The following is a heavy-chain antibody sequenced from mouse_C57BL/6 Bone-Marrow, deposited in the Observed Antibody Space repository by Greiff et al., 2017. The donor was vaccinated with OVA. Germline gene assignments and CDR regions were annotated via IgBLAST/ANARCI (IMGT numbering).Heavy chain of an antibody. Sequence: QVQLKESGAELVKPGASVKMSCKASGYTFTTYPIEWMKQTHGKSLEWIGNFHPYNDDTKYNEKFKGKATLTVEKSSSTVYLELSRLTSDDSAVYYCARRSSGYVGWFAYWGQGTLVTVSA. CDR2: FHPYNDDT. J-gene: IGHJ3*01. V-gene: IGHV1-47*01. CDR3: ARRSSGYVGWFAY. D-gene: IGHD3-2*02. CDR1: GYTFTTYP.